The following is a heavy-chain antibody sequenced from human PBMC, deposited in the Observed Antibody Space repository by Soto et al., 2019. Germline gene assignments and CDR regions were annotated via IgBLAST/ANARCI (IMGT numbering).Heavy chain of an antibody. Sequence: SVKVSCKASGGTFSSYAISWVRQAPGQGLEWMGGIIPIFGTANYAQKFQGRVTITADESTSTAYMELSSLRSEDTAVYYCAREFERGYSYGYYYYYYGMDVWGQGTLVTVSS. D-gene: IGHD5-18*01. CDR2: IIPIFGTA. CDR3: AREFERGYSYGYYYYYYGMDV. V-gene: IGHV1-69*13. CDR1: GGTFSSYA. J-gene: IGHJ6*02.